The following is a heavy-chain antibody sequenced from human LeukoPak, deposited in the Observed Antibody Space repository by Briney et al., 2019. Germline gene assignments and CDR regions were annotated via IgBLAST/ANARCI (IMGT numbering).Heavy chain of an antibody. CDR1: GFTFSNYA. V-gene: IGHV3-64D*06. CDR3: VKEKAFYYGSGDFDF. CDR2: ISSKGSST. J-gene: IGHJ4*02. D-gene: IGHD3-10*01. Sequence: GGSLRLSCSASGFTFSNYAMHWVRQAPGKGLEYVSGISSKGSSTYYADSVNGRFTISRDNSKNTLYLQMGSLRPEDTAVYSCVKEKAFYYGSGDFDFWAREPWSPSPQ.